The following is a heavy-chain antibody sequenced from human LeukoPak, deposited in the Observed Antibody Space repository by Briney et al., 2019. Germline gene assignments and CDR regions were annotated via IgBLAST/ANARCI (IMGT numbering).Heavy chain of an antibody. J-gene: IGHJ4*02. V-gene: IGHV4-39*01. Sequence: SETLSLTCTVSGGSFSSSSYYWAWIRQPPGKGLEWIGSIYYSGSTYYNPSLKTRVTISVDTSKNQFSLKLSSVTAADTAVYYCARRRWLQPFFDYWGQGTLVTVSS. CDR1: GGSFSSSSYY. D-gene: IGHD5-24*01. CDR2: IYYSGST. CDR3: ARRRWLQPFFDY.